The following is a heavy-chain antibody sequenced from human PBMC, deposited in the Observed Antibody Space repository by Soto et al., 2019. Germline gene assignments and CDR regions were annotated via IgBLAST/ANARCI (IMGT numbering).Heavy chain of an antibody. CDR3: AKDRGGDCPDNSCYFGADY. V-gene: IGHV3-30*18. Sequence: GGSLRLSCVGSGFTFSSYGMHWVRQAPGKGLECVAVISDTGSSHYYAASVEGRFTISRENSKNTLSLHMDRLRVEDTAVYYCAKDRGGDCPDNSCYFGADYWGQGT. J-gene: IGHJ4*02. CDR1: GFTFSSYG. D-gene: IGHD2-2*01. CDR2: ISDTGSSH.